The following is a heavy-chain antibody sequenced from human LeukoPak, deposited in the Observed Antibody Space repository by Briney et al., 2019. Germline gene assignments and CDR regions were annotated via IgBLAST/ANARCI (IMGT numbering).Heavy chain of an antibody. Sequence: GEPLRLSCDASGFGFSDYYVTWIRQAPGKGLEWISYISNRGTHVFYVDSVKGRFSVSRDNSKSSLFLQMTSLSAEDTAVYFCARVSAGGGQKQYSYYMDVWGKGTTVIVSS. CDR3: ARVSAGGGQKQYSYYMDV. CDR1: GFGFSDYY. J-gene: IGHJ6*03. CDR2: ISNRGTHV. D-gene: IGHD3-16*01. V-gene: IGHV3-11*01.